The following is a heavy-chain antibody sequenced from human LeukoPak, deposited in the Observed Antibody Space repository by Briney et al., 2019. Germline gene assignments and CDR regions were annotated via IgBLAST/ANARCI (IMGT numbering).Heavy chain of an antibody. D-gene: IGHD1-14*01. CDR2: ISGSGGST. CDR3: AKDPADGPPGVDWFDP. CDR1: GFTFSSYA. J-gene: IGHJ5*02. Sequence: GGSLRLFCAASGFTFSSYAMSWVRQAPGKGLEWVSAISGSGGSTYYADSVKGRFTISRDNSKNTLYLQMNSLRAEDTAVYYCAKDPADGPPGVDWFDPWGQGTLVTVSS. V-gene: IGHV3-23*01.